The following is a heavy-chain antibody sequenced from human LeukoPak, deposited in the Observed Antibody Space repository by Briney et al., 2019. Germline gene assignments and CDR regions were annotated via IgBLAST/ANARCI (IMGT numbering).Heavy chain of an antibody. Sequence: KPSETLSLTCTVSGGSISSYYWSWIRQPPGKGLEWIGYIYYSGSTNYNPSLKSRVTISVDTSKNQFSLNLTPVTAADAAVYYCARDLGYSGFDWAPWGQGTLVTVSS. CDR1: GGSISSYY. J-gene: IGHJ5*02. CDR3: ARDLGYSGFDWAP. D-gene: IGHD5-12*01. CDR2: IYYSGST. V-gene: IGHV4-59*12.